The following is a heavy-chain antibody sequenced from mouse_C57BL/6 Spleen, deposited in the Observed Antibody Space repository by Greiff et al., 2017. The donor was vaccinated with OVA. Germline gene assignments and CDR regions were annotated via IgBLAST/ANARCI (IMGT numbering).Heavy chain of an antibody. CDR3: AREGSYYYGSRGDYFDY. Sequence: QVQLQQPGAELVRPGSSVKLSCKASGYTFTSYWMHWVKQRPIQGLEWIGNIDPSDSETHYNQKFKDKATLTVDKSSSTAYMQLSSLTSEDSAVYYCAREGSYYYGSRGDYFDYWGQGTTLTVSS. D-gene: IGHD1-1*01. V-gene: IGHV1-52*01. CDR2: IDPSDSET. CDR1: GYTFTSYW. J-gene: IGHJ2*01.